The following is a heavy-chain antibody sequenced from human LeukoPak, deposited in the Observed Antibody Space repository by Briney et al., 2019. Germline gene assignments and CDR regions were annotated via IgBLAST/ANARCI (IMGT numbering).Heavy chain of an antibody. Sequence: SETLSLTCTVSGGSISSSSYYWGWLRQPPGKGLEWIRSIYYSGSTYYNPSLKSRTTISVNTSKNPFPLKLSSVTAADTAVYYRAGLDILTGYYILWCQGTLVPVSA. V-gene: IGHV4-39*01. CDR2: IYYSGST. CDR1: GGSISSSSYY. CDR3: AGLDILTGYYIL. D-gene: IGHD3-9*01. J-gene: IGHJ4*02.